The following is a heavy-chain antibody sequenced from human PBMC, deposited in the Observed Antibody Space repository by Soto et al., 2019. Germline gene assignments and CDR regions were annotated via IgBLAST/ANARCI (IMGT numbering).Heavy chain of an antibody. Sequence: GGSLRLSCAVSGFTFSSYAMSWVRQAPGKGLEWVSTISGSGGSTYYADSVKGRFTITRDNSKNTLYLQMNSLRAEDTAVYYCAKSSSGWFEKHFDYWGQGTLVSVSS. V-gene: IGHV3-23*01. CDR3: AKSSSGWFEKHFDY. J-gene: IGHJ4*02. CDR2: ISGSGGST. CDR1: GFTFSSYA. D-gene: IGHD6-19*01.